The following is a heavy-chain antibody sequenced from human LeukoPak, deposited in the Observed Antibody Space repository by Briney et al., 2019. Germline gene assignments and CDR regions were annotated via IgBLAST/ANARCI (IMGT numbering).Heavy chain of an antibody. J-gene: IGHJ4*02. Sequence: SETLSLTCAVYGGSFSGYYWSWIRQPPGKGLEWIGEINHSGSTNYNPSLKSRVTISVDTSKNQFSLKLSSVTAADTAVYYCARDRPGYYYFDYWGQGTLVTVSS. CDR3: ARDRPGYYYFDY. CDR1: GGSFSGYY. CDR2: INHSGST. V-gene: IGHV4-34*01. D-gene: IGHD3-9*01.